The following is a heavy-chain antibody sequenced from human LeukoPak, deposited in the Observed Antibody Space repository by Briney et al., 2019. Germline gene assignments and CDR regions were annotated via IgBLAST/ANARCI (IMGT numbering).Heavy chain of an antibody. CDR3: AMDYGDQPPGNDY. CDR2: MNPNSGNT. V-gene: IGHV1-8*01. J-gene: IGHJ4*02. D-gene: IGHD4-17*01. CDR1: GYTFTSYD. Sequence: ASVKVSCKASGYTFTSYDINWVLQATGQGLEWMGWMNPNSGNTGYAQKFQGRVTMTRNTSISTAYMELSSLRSEDTAVYYCAMDYGDQPPGNDYWGQGTLVTVSS.